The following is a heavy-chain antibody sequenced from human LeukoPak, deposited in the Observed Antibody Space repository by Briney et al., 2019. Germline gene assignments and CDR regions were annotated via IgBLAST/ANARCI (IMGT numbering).Heavy chain of an antibody. Sequence: ASVKVSCKAYGYTFTSYYMHWVRQAPGQGLEWMGIINPSGGSTSYAQKFQGRVTMTRDMSTSTVYMELSSLRSEDTAVYYCARGDSSGKRGFDPWGQGTLVTVSS. J-gene: IGHJ5*02. D-gene: IGHD3-22*01. V-gene: IGHV1-46*01. CDR3: ARGDSSGKRGFDP. CDR1: GYTFTSYY. CDR2: INPSGGST.